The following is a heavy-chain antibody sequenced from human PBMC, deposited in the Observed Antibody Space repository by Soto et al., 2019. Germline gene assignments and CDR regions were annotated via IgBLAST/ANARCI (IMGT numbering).Heavy chain of an antibody. CDR2: INHSGST. CDR3: ARLIFGVVIGNSLDY. D-gene: IGHD3-3*01. Sequence: SETLSLTCAVYGGSFSGYYWSWIRQPPGKGLEWIGEINHSGSTNYNPSLKSRVTISVDTSKNQFSLKLSSVTAADTAVYYCARLIFGVVIGNSLDYWGQGTLVTVSS. V-gene: IGHV4-34*01. J-gene: IGHJ4*02. CDR1: GGSFSGYY.